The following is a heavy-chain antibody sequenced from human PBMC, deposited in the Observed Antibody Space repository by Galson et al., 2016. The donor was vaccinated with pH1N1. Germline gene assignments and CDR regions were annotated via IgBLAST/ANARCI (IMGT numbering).Heavy chain of an antibody. J-gene: IGHJ3*02. CDR3: ARGEGCCSGKNCYCAFEI. Sequence: SVKVSCKAFGGTFSSYAITWVRQAPGQGLEWMGGVIPVFGTTNYAPKFQGRVTITAGESMSTAYMELSSLKSEDTAVYYCARGEGCCSGKNCYCAFEILGQGTMVTVPS. V-gene: IGHV1-69*13. CDR1: GGTFSSYA. D-gene: IGHD2-15*01. CDR2: VIPVFGTT.